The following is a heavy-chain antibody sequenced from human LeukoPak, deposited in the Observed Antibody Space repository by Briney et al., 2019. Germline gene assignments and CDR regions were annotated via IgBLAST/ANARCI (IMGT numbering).Heavy chain of an antibody. CDR1: GYTFTSYG. CDR3: ARDQRITMVRGVIAAYYYYGMDV. V-gene: IGHV1-18*01. D-gene: IGHD3-10*01. Sequence: GASVKVSCKASGYTFTSYGISWVRQAPGQGLEWMGWISAYNGNTNYAQKLQGRVTMTTDTSTSTAYMELRSLRSDDTAVYYCARDQRITMVRGVIAAYYYYGMDVWGQGTTVTVSS. J-gene: IGHJ6*02. CDR2: ISAYNGNT.